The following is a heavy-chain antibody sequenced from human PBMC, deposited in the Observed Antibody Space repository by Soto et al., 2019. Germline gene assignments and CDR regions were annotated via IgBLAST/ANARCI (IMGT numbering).Heavy chain of an antibody. D-gene: IGHD3-10*01. V-gene: IGHV1-69*13. CDR1: GGTFSSYA. CDR2: IIPIFGTA. J-gene: IGHJ4*02. CDR3: ARDYTSQGPGVFDY. Sequence: SVKVSCKASGGTFSSYAISWVRQAPGQGLEWMGGIIPIFGTANYAQKFQGRVTITADESTSTAYMELSSLRSEDTAVYYCARDYTSQGPGVFDYWGQGPLVTVSS.